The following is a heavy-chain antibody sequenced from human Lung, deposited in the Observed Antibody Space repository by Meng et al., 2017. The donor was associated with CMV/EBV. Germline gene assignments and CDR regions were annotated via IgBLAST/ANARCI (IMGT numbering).Heavy chain of an antibody. Sequence: SETLSLTCTVSGGSISSYYWSWIRQPPGKGLEWIGYIYYSGSTNYHPSLKSRVTIPVDTSKNQFSLKLTSVTVADTAVYYCASWGYSSSWYYFDYWGQGPLVTVSS. CDR1: GGSISSYY. D-gene: IGHD6-13*01. J-gene: IGHJ4*02. CDR2: IYYSGST. V-gene: IGHV4-59*01. CDR3: ASWGYSSSWYYFDY.